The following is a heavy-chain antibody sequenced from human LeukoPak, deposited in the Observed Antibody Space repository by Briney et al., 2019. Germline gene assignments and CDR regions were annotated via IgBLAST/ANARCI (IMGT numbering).Heavy chain of an antibody. CDR1: GGSISSSSYY. CDR3: ARGGLYPSGAFDI. CDR2: IYYSGST. V-gene: IGHV4-39*07. J-gene: IGHJ3*02. D-gene: IGHD3-10*01. Sequence: SETLSLTCTVSGGSISSSSYYWGWIRQPPGKGLEWIGSIYYSGSTYYNPSLKSRVTISVDTSKNQFSLKVSSVTAADTAVYYCARGGLYPSGAFDIWGQGTLVTVSS.